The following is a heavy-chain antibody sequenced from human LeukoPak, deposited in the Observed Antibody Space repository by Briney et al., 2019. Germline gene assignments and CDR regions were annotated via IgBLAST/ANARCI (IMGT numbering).Heavy chain of an antibody. Sequence: SETLSLTCTVSGGSISSYYWSWIQQPAGKGLEWIGRIYTSGSTNYNPSLKSQVTMSVDTSKNQFSLKLSSATAADTAVYYCARERSEYFDYWGQGTLVTVSS. J-gene: IGHJ4*02. CDR2: IYTSGST. CDR1: GGSISSYY. V-gene: IGHV4-4*07. CDR3: ARERSEYFDY. D-gene: IGHD3-3*01.